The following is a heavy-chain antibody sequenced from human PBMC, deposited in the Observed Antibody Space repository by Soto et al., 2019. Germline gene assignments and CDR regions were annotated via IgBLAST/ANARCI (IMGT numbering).Heavy chain of an antibody. CDR1: GFTFSDHY. D-gene: IGHD6-13*01. CDR2: TSSSGNSM. V-gene: IGHV3-11*01. Sequence: QVQLVESGGGLVMPGESLILSCAASGFTFSDHYMSWIRQAPGKGLEWVSYTSSSGNSMYYADSVKGRFTVSRDNAENSLYLQMNSLRAEDTAVYYCARRAASGRHFDHWGQGTLVSVSS. J-gene: IGHJ4*02. CDR3: ARRAASGRHFDH.